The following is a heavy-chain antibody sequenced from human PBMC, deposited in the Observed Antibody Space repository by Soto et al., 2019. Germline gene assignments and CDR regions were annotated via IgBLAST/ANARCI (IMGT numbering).Heavy chain of an antibody. Sequence: SETLSLTCGVNGGSFSGYSWNWIRQSPGKGLEWIGEIDHSGSTNYNPSLKSRVTILVDTSRSQFSLKVNSMTAADTAVYYCARYRREAVAGYTLDNWGQGILVTVSS. V-gene: IGHV4-34*01. D-gene: IGHD6-13*01. CDR3: ARYRREAVAGYTLDN. J-gene: IGHJ4*02. CDR2: IDHSGST. CDR1: GGSFSGYS.